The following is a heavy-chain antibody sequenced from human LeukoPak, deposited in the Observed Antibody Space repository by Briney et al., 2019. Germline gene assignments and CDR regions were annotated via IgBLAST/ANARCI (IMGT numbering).Heavy chain of an antibody. CDR1: GGSIISSSHN. CDR2: IYHSGTT. V-gene: IGHV4-39*01. CDR3: ARLPTGYPNWFDP. D-gene: IGHD3-9*01. Sequence: PSETLSLTCAVSGGSIISSSHNWGWIRQPPGKGLEWIGTIYHSGTTYYNPSLKSRVTISVDTSKNQFFLKLSSVTAADTAVYYCARLPTGYPNWFDPWGQGSLVTVSS. J-gene: IGHJ5*02.